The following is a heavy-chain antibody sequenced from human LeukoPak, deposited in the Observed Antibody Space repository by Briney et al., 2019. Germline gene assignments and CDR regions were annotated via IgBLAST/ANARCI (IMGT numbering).Heavy chain of an antibody. D-gene: IGHD2-2*01. CDR2: ISWNSGSI. CDR1: GFTFSSYA. J-gene: IGHJ4*02. Sequence: GGSLRLSCAASGFTFSSYAMSWVRQAPGKGLEWVSGISWNSGSIGYADSVKGRFTISRDNAKNSLYLQMNSLRAEDTALYYCAKGKPYDCSSTSCYFPIDYWGQGTLVTVSS. V-gene: IGHV3-9*01. CDR3: AKGKPYDCSSTSCYFPIDY.